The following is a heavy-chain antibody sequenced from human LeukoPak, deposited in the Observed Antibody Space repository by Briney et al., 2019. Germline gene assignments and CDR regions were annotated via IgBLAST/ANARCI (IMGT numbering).Heavy chain of an antibody. CDR3: AREACTGDVCLRGFDP. J-gene: IGHJ5*02. D-gene: IGHD2-8*02. V-gene: IGHV6-1*01. CDR1: GDSVSSHGAT. CDR2: TYYRSKWYN. Sequence: SQTLSLTCAISGDSVSSHGATWNWIRASPSRGLEWLGRTYYRSKWYNDYAVSVKSRVTINPDTSKNQVSLQLNSVTPEDTAVYYCAREACTGDVCLRGFDPWGQGTLVTVSS.